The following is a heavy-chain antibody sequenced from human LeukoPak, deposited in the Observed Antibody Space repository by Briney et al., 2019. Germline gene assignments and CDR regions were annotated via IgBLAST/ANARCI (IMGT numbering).Heavy chain of an antibody. CDR1: GFTFSRYS. J-gene: IGHJ6*03. Sequence: KPGGSLRLSCAASGFTFSRYSMNWVRQAPGKGLEWVSSISISSNYKYYPDSLKGRFTISRDNAKNSLYLQMNSLRAEDTAVYFCAKATWDPNYYYYMDVWGSGTTVTISS. CDR3: AKATWDPNYYYYMDV. CDR2: ISISSNYK. D-gene: IGHD1-26*01. V-gene: IGHV3-21*01.